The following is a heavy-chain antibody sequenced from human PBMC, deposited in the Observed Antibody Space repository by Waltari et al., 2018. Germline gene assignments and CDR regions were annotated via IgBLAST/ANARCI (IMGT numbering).Heavy chain of an antibody. CDR1: GYTFTSYA. J-gene: IGHJ6*02. CDR2: INAGNGNT. D-gene: IGHD2-15*01. Sequence: QVQLVQSGAEVKKPGASVKVSCKASGYTFTSYAMHWVRQAPGQRLEWMGWINAGNGNTKYSQKFQGRVTITTDESTSTAYMELSSLRSEDTAVYYCAREFGCSGGSCYYGMDVWGQGTTVTVSS. V-gene: IGHV1-3*01. CDR3: AREFGCSGGSCYYGMDV.